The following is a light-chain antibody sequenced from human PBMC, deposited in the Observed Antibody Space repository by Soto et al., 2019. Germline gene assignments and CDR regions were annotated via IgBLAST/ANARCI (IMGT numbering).Light chain of an antibody. CDR2: GAS. V-gene: IGKV3-20*01. CDR1: QSVSSNY. J-gene: IGKJ2*01. CDR3: HHYGSSLPDT. Sequence: EIVMTQSPATLSVSPGERATLSCRASQSVSSNYLAWYRQKPGQAPRLLIHGASTRATGVPDRFSGSGSGTDFTLTISRLEPEDFAVYYCHHYGSSLPDTFGQGTKVDIK.